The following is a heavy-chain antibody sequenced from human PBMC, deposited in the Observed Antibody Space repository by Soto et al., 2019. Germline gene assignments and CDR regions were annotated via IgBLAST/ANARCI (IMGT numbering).Heavy chain of an antibody. V-gene: IGHV3-23*01. J-gene: IGHJ4*02. CDR1: GFTFSSHA. CDR2: ISGSDAGT. CDR3: TKDPCTTSSCYFDF. Sequence: VQLLESGGGLVQPGGSLRLSCEASGFTFSSHAMSWVRQAPGKGLEWVSAISGSDAGTFDADSVRGRFTISRDNSKNTLYLHMTSLRVEDTALYYCTKDPCTTSSCYFDFWGQGSLVTVSS. D-gene: IGHD2-8*01.